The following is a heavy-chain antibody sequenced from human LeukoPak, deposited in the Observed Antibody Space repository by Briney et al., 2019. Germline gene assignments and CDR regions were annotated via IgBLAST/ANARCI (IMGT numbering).Heavy chain of an antibody. Sequence: GRSLRLSCAASGFTFSSYAMHWVRQAPGKGLEWVAVISYDGSNKYYADSVKGRFTISRDNSKNTLYLQMNSLRAEDTAVYYCARDPRRAPESSGSYYLGYYFDYWGQGTLVTVSS. J-gene: IGHJ4*02. D-gene: IGHD3-22*01. CDR3: ARDPRRAPESSGSYYLGYYFDY. CDR2: ISYDGSNK. CDR1: GFTFSSYA. V-gene: IGHV3-30*04.